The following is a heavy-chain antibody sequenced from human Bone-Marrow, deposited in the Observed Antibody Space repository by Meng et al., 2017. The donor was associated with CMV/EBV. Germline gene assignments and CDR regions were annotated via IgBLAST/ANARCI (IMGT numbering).Heavy chain of an antibody. Sequence: GESLKISCAASGFTFSSYGMHWVRQAPGKGLEWVAFIRYDGSNKYYADSVKGRFTISRDNSKNTLYLQMNSLRAEDTAVYYCAKDRRPGRIVVVVAATRYYYYGMDVWGQGTTVTFSS. CDR2: IRYDGSNK. CDR3: AKDRRPGRIVVVVAATRYYYYGMDV. V-gene: IGHV3-30*02. D-gene: IGHD2-15*01. J-gene: IGHJ6*02. CDR1: GFTFSSYG.